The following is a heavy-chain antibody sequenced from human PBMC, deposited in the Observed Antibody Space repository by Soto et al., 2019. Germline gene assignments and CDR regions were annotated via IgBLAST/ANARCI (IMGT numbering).Heavy chain of an antibody. CDR2: MNPSSGNT. CDR3: ARTRSGSYL. CDR1: GYTFTSFD. D-gene: IGHD3-10*01. V-gene: IGHV1-8*01. J-gene: IGHJ5*02. Sequence: QVQLVQSGAEVKKPGASVKVACRASGYTFTSFDNNWVRQATGQGLEWMGRMNPSSGNTDYAQKFQGRVTMTRDTPISTAYMELSSLRSEDTAVYYCARTRSGSYLWGQGTLVTVSS.